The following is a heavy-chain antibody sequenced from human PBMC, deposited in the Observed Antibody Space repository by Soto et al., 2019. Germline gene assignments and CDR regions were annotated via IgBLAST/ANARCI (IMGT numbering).Heavy chain of an antibody. CDR3: ARDIVVVPAASFGLGYYYYGMDV. CDR2: ITPIFGTA. Sequence: SVKVSCKASGGTFSSYAISWVRQAPGQGLEWMGGITPIFGTANYAQKFQGRVTITADESTSTAYMELSSLRSEDTAVYCCARDIVVVPAASFGLGYYYYGMDVWGQGTTVTVSS. J-gene: IGHJ6*02. V-gene: IGHV1-69*13. CDR1: GGTFSSYA. D-gene: IGHD2-2*01.